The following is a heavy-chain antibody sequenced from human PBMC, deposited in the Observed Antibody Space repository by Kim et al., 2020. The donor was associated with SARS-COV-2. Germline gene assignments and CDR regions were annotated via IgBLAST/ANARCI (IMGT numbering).Heavy chain of an antibody. J-gene: IGHJ4*02. CDR1: GGSISSGGYY. CDR3: ASDGPYGDSYYFDY. CDR2: IYYSGST. V-gene: IGHV4-31*03. Sequence: SETLSLTCTVSGGSISSGGYYWSWIRQHPGKGLEWIGYIYYSGSTYYNPSLKSRVTISVDTSKNQFSLKLSSVTAADTAVYYCASDGPYGDSYYFDYWGQGTLVTVSS. D-gene: IGHD4-17*01.